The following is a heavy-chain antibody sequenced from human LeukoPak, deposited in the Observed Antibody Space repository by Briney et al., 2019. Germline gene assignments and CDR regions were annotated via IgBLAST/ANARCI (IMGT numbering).Heavy chain of an antibody. CDR3: ARGGWFGEEKGMDV. CDR2: INHSGST. V-gene: IGHV4-34*01. CDR1: GGSFSGYY. J-gene: IGHJ6*02. Sequence: SETLSLTCSVYGGSFSGYYWSWIRQPPGMGLEWIGEINHSGSTNYNPSLKSRVTISVDTSKNQFSLKLSSVTAADTAVYYCARGGWFGEEKGMDVWGQGTTVTVSS. D-gene: IGHD3-10*01.